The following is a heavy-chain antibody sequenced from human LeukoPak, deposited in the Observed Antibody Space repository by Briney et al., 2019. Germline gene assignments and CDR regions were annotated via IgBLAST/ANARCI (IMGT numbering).Heavy chain of an antibody. V-gene: IGHV3-48*03. CDR1: GFTFSSYE. J-gene: IGHJ4*02. D-gene: IGHD1-1*01. CDR2: ISSSGSSNI. CDR3: ARCTTGRTFGSLREIKRSREVDY. Sequence: GGSLRLSCAASGFTFSSYEMNWVRQAPGKGLEWVSYISSSGSSNIYYADSVKGRFTISRDNAKNSLYLQMNSLRVEDTAVYYCARCTTGRTFGSLREIKRSREVDYWGQGTLVTVSS.